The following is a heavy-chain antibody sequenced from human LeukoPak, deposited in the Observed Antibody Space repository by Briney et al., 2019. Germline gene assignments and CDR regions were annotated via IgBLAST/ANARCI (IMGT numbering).Heavy chain of an antibody. Sequence: PGGSLRLSCAASGFSFSTYAMSWVRQIPGKGLEWVSYISSSATTIYYADSVKGRFTISRDNSKNTLYLQMNSLRAEDTAVYYCARARSSYGYGDAFDIWGQGTMVTVSS. CDR2: ISSSATTI. J-gene: IGHJ3*02. CDR1: GFSFSTYA. CDR3: ARARSSYGYGDAFDI. V-gene: IGHV3-48*01. D-gene: IGHD5-18*01.